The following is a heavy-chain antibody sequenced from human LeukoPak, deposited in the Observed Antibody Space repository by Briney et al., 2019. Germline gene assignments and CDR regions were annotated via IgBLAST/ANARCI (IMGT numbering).Heavy chain of an antibody. D-gene: IGHD3-16*01. V-gene: IGHV4-39*01. CDR1: GGSVSSSSYY. CDR3: AMKRLGEQLYYFDY. J-gene: IGHJ4*02. CDR2: IYYSGST. Sequence: SETLSLTCTVSGGSVSSSSYYWGWIRQPPGKGLEWIGSIYYSGSTYYNPSLESRVTISVDTSKNQFSLKLSSVTAADTAVYYCAMKRLGEQLYYFDYWGQGTLVTVSS.